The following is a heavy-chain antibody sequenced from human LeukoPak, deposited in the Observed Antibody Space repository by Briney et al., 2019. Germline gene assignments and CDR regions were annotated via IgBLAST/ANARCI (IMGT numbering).Heavy chain of an antibody. CDR2: INHSGST. D-gene: IGHD3-9*01. V-gene: IGHV4-34*01. J-gene: IGHJ3*02. Sequence: PSETLSLTCAVYGGSFSGYYWSWIRQPPGKGLEWIGEINHSGSTNYNPSLKSRATISVDTSKNQFSLKLSSVTAADTAVYYCARADILTGYYRRINAFDIWGQGTMVTVSS. CDR1: GGSFSGYY. CDR3: ARADILTGYYRRINAFDI.